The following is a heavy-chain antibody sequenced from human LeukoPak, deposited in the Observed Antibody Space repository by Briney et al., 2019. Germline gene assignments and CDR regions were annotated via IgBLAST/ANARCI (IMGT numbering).Heavy chain of an antibody. CDR2: VSGSGTNS. D-gene: IGHD6-19*01. V-gene: IGHV3-23*01. CDR3: ARPLGSGWFGPFDS. CDR1: GFTFSAFA. J-gene: IGHJ4*02. Sequence: PGGSLRLSCAASGFTFSAFAINWVRQAPGKALEWVSAVSGSGTNSYYADSVKGRFTISRDNAKNTLCLQMNSLRAEDTAVYYCARPLGSGWFGPFDSWGQGTLVTVSS.